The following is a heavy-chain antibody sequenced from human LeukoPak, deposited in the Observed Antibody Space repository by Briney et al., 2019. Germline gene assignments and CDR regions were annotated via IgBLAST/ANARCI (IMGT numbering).Heavy chain of an antibody. CDR1: GYSFSSFW. V-gene: IGHV5-51*01. CDR3: ARALGITHRHDS. CDR2: IYPGDSDT. J-gene: IGHJ4*02. D-gene: IGHD3-16*01. Sequence: GESLKISCKGSGYSFSSFWIAWVRQMPGKGLEWMGIIYPGDSDTRYGPSFQGQVTISADKSITTAYLQWSSLRASDTAMYYCARALGITHRHDSWGQGTLVTVSS.